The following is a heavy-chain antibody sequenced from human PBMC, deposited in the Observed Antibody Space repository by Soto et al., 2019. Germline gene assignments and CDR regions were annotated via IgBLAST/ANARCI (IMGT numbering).Heavy chain of an antibody. CDR2: TSYDGSNK. V-gene: IGHV3-30-3*01. CDR3: ARGLCNSSICYRGGIYYGMDV. J-gene: IGHJ6*02. CDR1: AFTFSNYA. D-gene: IGHD2-2*01. Sequence: QVQLVESGGGVVQPGTSLRLSCAASAFTFSNYAMHWVRQAPGKGLEWVAVTSYDGSNKYYADSVKGRFTISRDNSKSTLYLKMISLRAEDTAVYYCARGLCNSSICYRGGIYYGMDVWGQGTTVTVSS.